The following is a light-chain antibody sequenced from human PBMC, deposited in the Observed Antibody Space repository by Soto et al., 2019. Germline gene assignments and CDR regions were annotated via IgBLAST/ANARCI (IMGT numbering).Light chain of an antibody. J-gene: IGKJ1*01. V-gene: IGKV3-15*01. CDR2: GAS. CDR3: QQYNNWPKM. CDR1: QTVRNN. Sequence: EFVLTQSLGTLSLSPGERATLSCRASQTVRNNYLAWYQQKPGQAPRLLIYGASSRATGIPARFSGSGSGTEFTLTISSLQSEDFAVYYCQQYNNWPKMFGQGTKVDIK.